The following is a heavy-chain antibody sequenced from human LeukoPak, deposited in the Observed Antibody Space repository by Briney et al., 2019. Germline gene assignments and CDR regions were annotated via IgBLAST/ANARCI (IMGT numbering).Heavy chain of an antibody. D-gene: IGHD3-3*01. V-gene: IGHV3-23*01. CDR3: AKGVDFWSGYSDY. CDR2: ISGSGGST. J-gene: IGHJ4*02. CDR1: VFTFSSYA. Sequence: GGSLRLSCAASVFTFSSYAMSWVRQAPGKRLEWVSAISGSGGSTYYADSVKGRFTISRDNSKNTLYLQMNSLRAEDTAVYYCAKGVDFWSGYSDYWGQGTLVTVSS.